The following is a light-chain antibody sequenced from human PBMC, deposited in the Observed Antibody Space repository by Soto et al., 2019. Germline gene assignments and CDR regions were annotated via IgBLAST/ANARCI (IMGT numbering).Light chain of an antibody. V-gene: IGKV3-20*01. J-gene: IGKJ4*01. CDR2: DTS. CDR3: QQYGSSPIT. CDR1: QSVSSY. Sequence: EIVLTQSPGTLSLSGWERVTLSCRASQSVSSYLAWYQQTPGQAPRLLIYDTSNRATGTADRFSGSGSGTDFTLTISRLEPEDFTVYDCQQYGSSPITFGGDTTVEIK.